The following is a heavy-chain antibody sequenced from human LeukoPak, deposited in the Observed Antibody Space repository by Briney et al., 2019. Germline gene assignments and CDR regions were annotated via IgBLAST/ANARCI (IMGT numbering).Heavy chain of an antibody. CDR2: IRYDGSGK. CDR3: AKDRSYYDSGGYRNFDY. J-gene: IGHJ4*02. Sequence: GGSLRLSCAASGFTFSSYGMHWIRQAPGKGLEWVAFIRYDGSGKYYADSVKGRFIISRDNSDNTLYLQMNSPRTEDTAVYYCAKDRSYYDSGGYRNFDYWGQGTLVTVSS. V-gene: IGHV3-30*02. D-gene: IGHD3-22*01. CDR1: GFTFSSYG.